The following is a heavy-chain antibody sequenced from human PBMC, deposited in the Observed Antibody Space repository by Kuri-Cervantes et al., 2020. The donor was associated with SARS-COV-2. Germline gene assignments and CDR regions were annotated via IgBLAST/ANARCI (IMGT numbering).Heavy chain of an antibody. Sequence: GESLKISCAASGFTFDDYGMSWVRQAPGKGLEWVSRINWNGGSTGYADSVKGRFTISRDNSKNTLYLQMNSLRAEDTAVYYCAKRTSTGEYSIPSGPLDYWGQGTLVTDSS. V-gene: IGHV3-20*04. CDR1: GFTFDDYG. CDR3: AKRTSTGEYSIPSGPLDY. J-gene: IGHJ4*02. CDR2: INWNGGST. D-gene: IGHD6-6*01.